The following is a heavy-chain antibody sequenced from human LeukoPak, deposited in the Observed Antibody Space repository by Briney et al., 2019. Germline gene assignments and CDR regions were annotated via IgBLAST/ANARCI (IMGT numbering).Heavy chain of an antibody. CDR2: ISWNSGSI. Sequence: GGSLRLSCAASGFTFDDYAMHWVRQAPGKGLEWVSGISWNSGSIGYADSVKGRFTISRDNAKNSLYLQMNSLRAEDTAVYYCASGSGYDWGGNFDYWGQGTLVTVSS. CDR1: GFTFDDYA. V-gene: IGHV3-9*01. D-gene: IGHD5-12*01. J-gene: IGHJ4*02. CDR3: ASGSGYDWGGNFDY.